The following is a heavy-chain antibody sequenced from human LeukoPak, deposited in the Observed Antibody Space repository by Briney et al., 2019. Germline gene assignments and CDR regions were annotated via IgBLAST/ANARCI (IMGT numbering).Heavy chain of an antibody. CDR3: ARSFCTSSSCPSRFDS. D-gene: IGHD2-2*01. V-gene: IGHV3-33*08. Sequence: GGSLRLSCAASGFTFSSYGMHWVRQAPGKGLEWVAVIWHDGSNKYYADSVKGRFTISRDNFKNTLYLQMNSLRAQDTGVYYCARSFCTSSSCPSRFDSWGQGTLVTVSS. CDR1: GFTFSSYG. CDR2: IWHDGSNK. J-gene: IGHJ4*02.